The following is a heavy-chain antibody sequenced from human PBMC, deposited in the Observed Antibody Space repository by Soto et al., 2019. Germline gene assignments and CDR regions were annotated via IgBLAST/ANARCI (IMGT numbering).Heavy chain of an antibody. CDR3: ASLIAAPNVGY. CDR2: ISSSSSYI. V-gene: IGHV3-21*01. D-gene: IGHD6-13*01. Sequence: EVQLVESGGGLVKPGGSLRLSCAASGFTFSSYSMNWVRQAPGKGLEWVSSISSSSSYIYYADSVKGRFTISRDNAKNSLYLQMNSLRAEDTAVYSCASLIAAPNVGYWGQGTLVTVSS. CDR1: GFTFSSYS. J-gene: IGHJ4*02.